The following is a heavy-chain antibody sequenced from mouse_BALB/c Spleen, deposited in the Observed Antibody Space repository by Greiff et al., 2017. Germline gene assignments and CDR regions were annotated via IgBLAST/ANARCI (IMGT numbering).Heavy chain of an antibody. Sequence: VQLQESGAELMKPGASVTISCKATGYTFSSYWLEWVKQRPGHGLEWIGELLPGSGSTNYNETFKGKATFTADTSSNTAYMQLSSLTSEDSAVYYCARYPRYYYGSSYGFAYWGQGTLVTVSA. D-gene: IGHD1-1*01. CDR2: LLPGSGST. V-gene: IGHV1-9*01. CDR1: GYTFSSYW. CDR3: ARYPRYYYGSSYGFAY. J-gene: IGHJ3*01.